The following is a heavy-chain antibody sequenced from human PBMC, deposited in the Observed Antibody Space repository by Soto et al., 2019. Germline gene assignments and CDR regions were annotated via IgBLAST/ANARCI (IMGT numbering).Heavy chain of an antibody. J-gene: IGHJ3*02. CDR2: IYHSGST. V-gene: IGHV4-4*02. D-gene: IGHD2-2*01. CDR1: SGSISSSNW. CDR3: ARETSACSSTSCYALAFDI. Sequence: QVQLQESGPGLVKPSGTLSLTCAVSSGSISSSNWWSWVRQPPGKGLEWIGEIYHSGSTNYNPSLQRRVTISVYKCKNQFSLKLSSVTAADTAVYYCARETSACSSTSCYALAFDIWGQGTMVTVSS.